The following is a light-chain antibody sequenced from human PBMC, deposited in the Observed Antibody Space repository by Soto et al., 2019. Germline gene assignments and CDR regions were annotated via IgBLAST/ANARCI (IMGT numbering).Light chain of an antibody. CDR2: GAT. J-gene: IGKJ1*01. V-gene: IGKV1-17*01. CDR1: QGISNY. CDR3: QQYNNWWT. Sequence: TQMTQSPSSLSASVGDRVTISCRASQGISNYLAWYQQRPGKAPKLLIFGATTLQSGVPSRFSASGSGTEFTLTISSLQFDDSAVYYCQQYNNWWTFGQGTKVDIK.